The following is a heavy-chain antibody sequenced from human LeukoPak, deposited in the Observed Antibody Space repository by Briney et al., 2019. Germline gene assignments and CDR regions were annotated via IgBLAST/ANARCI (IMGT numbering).Heavy chain of an antibody. CDR1: GGSLSSYY. CDR2: IYTSGST. J-gene: IGHJ4*02. CDR3: ARLRLGCYDYPYYFDY. Sequence: SETLSLTCTVSGGSLSSYYWSWIRQPPGKGLEWIGYIYTSGSTNYNPSLKSRVTISVDTSKNQFSLKLSSVTAADTAVYYCARLRLGCYDYPYYFDYWGQGTLVTVSS. D-gene: IGHD5-12*01. V-gene: IGHV4-4*09.